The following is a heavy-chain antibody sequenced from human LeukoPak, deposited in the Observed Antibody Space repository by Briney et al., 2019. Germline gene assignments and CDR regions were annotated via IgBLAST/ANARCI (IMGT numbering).Heavy chain of an antibody. CDR3: AKDNGSGSYYSWRYFDY. Sequence: GGSLRLSCAASGFTFDDYAKHWVRQAPGKGLEWVSGISWNSGSIGYADSVKGRFTISRDNAKNSLYLQMNSLRAEDTALYYCAKDNGSGSYYSWRYFDYWGQGTLVTVSS. V-gene: IGHV3-9*01. CDR2: ISWNSGSI. D-gene: IGHD3-10*01. CDR1: GFTFDDYA. J-gene: IGHJ4*02.